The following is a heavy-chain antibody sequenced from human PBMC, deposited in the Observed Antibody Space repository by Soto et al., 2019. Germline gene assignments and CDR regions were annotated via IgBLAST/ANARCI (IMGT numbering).Heavy chain of an antibody. CDR2: IYHSGST. J-gene: IGHJ6*02. CDR3: ARSSGYKEYYYYGMDV. V-gene: IGHV4-4*02. D-gene: IGHD5-12*01. CDR1: GGSISSSNW. Sequence: SETLSLTCAVSGGSISSSNWWSWVRQPPGKGLEWIGEIYHSGSTNYNPSLKSRVTISVDKSKNQFSLKLSSVTAADTAVYYCARSSGYKEYYYYGMDVWGQGTTVTVSS.